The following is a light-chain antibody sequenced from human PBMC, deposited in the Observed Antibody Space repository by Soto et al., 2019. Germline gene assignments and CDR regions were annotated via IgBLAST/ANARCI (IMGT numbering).Light chain of an antibody. CDR1: QSVSSY. CDR2: DAS. J-gene: IGKJ3*01. CDR3: QQRINWPLFT. Sequence: EIVLTQSPATLSLSPGERATLSCRASQSVSSYLAWYQQKPGQAPRLLIYDASNRATGIPARFSGSGSGTDFSLTITSLGPEDFAVYYCQQRINWPLFTFGPGTKVHIK. V-gene: IGKV3-11*01.